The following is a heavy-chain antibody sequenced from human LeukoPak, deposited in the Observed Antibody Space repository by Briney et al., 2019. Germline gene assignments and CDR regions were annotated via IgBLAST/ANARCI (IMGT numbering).Heavy chain of an antibody. CDR2: IYYSGST. V-gene: IGHV4-31*03. CDR3: ARDSPIGYSSSWYQIDY. J-gene: IGHJ4*02. D-gene: IGHD6-13*01. Sequence: SETLSLTCTVSGGSISSGGYYWSWIRQHPGKGLEWIGYIYYSGSTYYNPSLKSRVTISVDTSKNQFSLKLSSVPAADTAVYYCARDSPIGYSSSWYQIDYWGQGTLVTVSS. CDR1: GGSISSGGYY.